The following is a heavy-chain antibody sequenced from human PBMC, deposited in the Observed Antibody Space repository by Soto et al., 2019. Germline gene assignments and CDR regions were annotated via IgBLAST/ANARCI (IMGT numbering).Heavy chain of an antibody. V-gene: IGHV3-23*01. CDR3: VRGGSIGVSGYDS. Sequence: EVQLLESGGGLVQPGGSLRLSCATSGFTFSSYAMTWVRQAPGKGLEWVALILGGSGKTYYADSVKGRFTISRDNSTTTLSLQMNSLRAADSAVYYCVRGGSIGVSGYDSWGQGTLVTVSS. CDR1: GFTFSSYA. CDR2: ILGGSGKT. J-gene: IGHJ4*02. D-gene: IGHD6-19*01.